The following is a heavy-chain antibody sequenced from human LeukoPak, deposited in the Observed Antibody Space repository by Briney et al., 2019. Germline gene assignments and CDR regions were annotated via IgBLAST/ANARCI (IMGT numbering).Heavy chain of an antibody. CDR2: IYYSGST. Sequence: SETLSLTCTVSGGSISSGDYYWSWIRQPPGKCLEWIGYIYYSGSTYYNPSLKSRVTISVDTSKNQFSLKLSSVTAADTAVYYCARSKGRDGYALGSWGQGTLVTVSS. J-gene: IGHJ5*02. V-gene: IGHV4-30-4*08. CDR3: ARSKGRDGYALGS. CDR1: GGSISSGDYY. D-gene: IGHD5-24*01.